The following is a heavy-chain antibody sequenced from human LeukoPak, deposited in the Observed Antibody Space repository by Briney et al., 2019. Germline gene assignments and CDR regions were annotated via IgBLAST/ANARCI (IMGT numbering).Heavy chain of an antibody. V-gene: IGHV1-8*01. J-gene: IGHJ5*02. Sequence: ASVKVSCKASGYTFTCYDINWVRQATGQGLEWMGWMNPNSGNTGYAQKFQGRVTMTRNTSISTAYMELSSLRSEDTAVYYCAREMGIAAGFDPWDQGTLVTVSS. CDR3: AREMGIAAGFDP. CDR2: MNPNSGNT. D-gene: IGHD6-13*01. CDR1: GYTFTCYD.